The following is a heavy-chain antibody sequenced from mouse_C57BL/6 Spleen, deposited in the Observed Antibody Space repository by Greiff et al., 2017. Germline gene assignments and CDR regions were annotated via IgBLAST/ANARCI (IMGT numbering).Heavy chain of an antibody. J-gene: IGHJ1*03. CDR1: GYTFTDYN. Sequence: EVQLQQSGPELVKPGASVKIPCKASGYTFTDYNMDWVKQSHGKSLEWIGDINPNNGGTIYNQKFKGKATLTVDKSSSTAYMELRSLTSEDTAVYYCARPYYGNYGYFDVWGTGTTVTVSS. V-gene: IGHV1-18*01. D-gene: IGHD2-1*01. CDR2: INPNNGGT. CDR3: ARPYYGNYGYFDV.